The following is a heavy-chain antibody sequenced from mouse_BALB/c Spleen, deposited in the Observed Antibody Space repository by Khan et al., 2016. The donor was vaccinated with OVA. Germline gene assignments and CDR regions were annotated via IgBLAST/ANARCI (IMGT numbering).Heavy chain of an antibody. J-gene: IGHJ3*01. CDR2: INPSTGYT. CDR1: GYTFTNYW. Sequence: VKLLESGAELAKPGASVKMSCRASGYTFTNYWMHWVKQRPGQGLEWIGYINPSTGYTEYNQKFKDKDTLTADKSSSTAYMQLSSLTSEDSSVYYCVNHGSSSAWFSYWGQGTLVTVSA. D-gene: IGHD1-1*01. V-gene: IGHV1-7*01. CDR3: VNHGSSSAWFSY.